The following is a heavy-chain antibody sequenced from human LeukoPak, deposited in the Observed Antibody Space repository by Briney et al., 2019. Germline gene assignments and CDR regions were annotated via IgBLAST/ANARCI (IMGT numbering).Heavy chain of an antibody. J-gene: IGHJ3*02. CDR1: GYTLTELS. CDR2: FDPEDGET. D-gene: IGHD6-19*01. V-gene: IGHV1-24*01. Sequence: ASVKVSCKVSGYTLTELSMHWVRQAPGKGLEWMGGFDPEDGETIYAQKFQGRVTMTEDTSTDTAYMELSSLRSEDTAVYYCATQNRGGGQWLVGAFDIWGQGTMVTVSS. CDR3: ATQNRGGGQWLVGAFDI.